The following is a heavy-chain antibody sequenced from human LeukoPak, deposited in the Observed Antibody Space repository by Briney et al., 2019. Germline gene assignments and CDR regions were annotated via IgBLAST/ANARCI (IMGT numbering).Heavy chain of an antibody. V-gene: IGHV4-39*07. D-gene: IGHD6-19*01. J-gene: IGHJ4*02. Sequence: PSETLSLTCTVSGGSISSSSYYWGWIRQPPGKGLEWIGSIYYSGSTYYNPSLKSRVTISVDTSKNQFSLKLSSVTAADTAVYYCARDEPLIGAVAGYFDYWGQGTLVTVSS. CDR3: ARDEPLIGAVAGYFDY. CDR2: IYYSGST. CDR1: GGSISSSSYY.